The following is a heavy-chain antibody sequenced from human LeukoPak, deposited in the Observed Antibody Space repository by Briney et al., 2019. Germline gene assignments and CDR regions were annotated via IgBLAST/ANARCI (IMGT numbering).Heavy chain of an antibody. Sequence: SETLSLTCTVSGGYISGCYWSWVRQPPGKGLEYIGYIHYTGSTNYNPSLKSRVTISVDTSKNRFSLKLSSVTAADTAVYYCARHVPGRDTAMLTDYWGQGALVTVSS. V-gene: IGHV4-59*08. J-gene: IGHJ4*02. CDR1: GGYISGCY. CDR3: ARHVPGRDTAMLTDY. D-gene: IGHD5-18*01. CDR2: IHYTGST.